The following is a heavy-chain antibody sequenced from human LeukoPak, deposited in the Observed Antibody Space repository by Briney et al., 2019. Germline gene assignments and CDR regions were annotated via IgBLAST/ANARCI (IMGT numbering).Heavy chain of an antibody. J-gene: IGHJ3*02. CDR1: GFTFSSYS. Sequence: GGSLRLSCAASGFTFSSYSMNWVRQAPGKGLEWVSYISSSSSTIYYADSVKGRFTISRDNAKNSLYLQMNSLRAEDTAVYYCAKTRSLFSGFGDPDAFDIWGQGTMVTVSS. V-gene: IGHV3-48*04. CDR3: AKTRSLFSGFGDPDAFDI. D-gene: IGHD3-10*01. CDR2: ISSSSSTI.